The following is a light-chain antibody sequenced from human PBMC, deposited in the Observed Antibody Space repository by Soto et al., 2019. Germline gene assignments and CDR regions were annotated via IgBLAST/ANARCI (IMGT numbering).Light chain of an antibody. CDR3: CSYAGTYPFVV. Sequence: QSALTQPRSVSGSPGQSVTISCTGTNSDVSAYDYVSWYQHRPGKPPKLMIYDLNKRPSGVPDRFSGSKSGNTASLTISGLQAEDEAAYYCCSYAGTYPFVVFGGGTKLTVL. V-gene: IGLV2-11*01. CDR2: DLN. CDR1: NSDVSAYDY. J-gene: IGLJ2*01.